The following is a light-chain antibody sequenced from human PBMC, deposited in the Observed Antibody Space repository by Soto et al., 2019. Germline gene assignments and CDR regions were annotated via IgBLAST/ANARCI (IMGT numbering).Light chain of an antibody. J-gene: IGKJ2*01. CDR2: GTS. V-gene: IGKV3-15*01. Sequence: EIVMTQSPDTLSVSPGERATLSCRASQNVGRNVAWYQQRPGQASRLLIHGTSTRAAYIPARFSGSVSGTEYTLTFNSLQPEDFVIYYCQQYDNWPPMSTFGQGTKLEMK. CDR1: QNVGRN. CDR3: QQYDNWPPMST.